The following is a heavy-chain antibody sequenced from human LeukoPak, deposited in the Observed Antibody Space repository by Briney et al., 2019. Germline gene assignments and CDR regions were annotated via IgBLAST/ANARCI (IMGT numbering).Heavy chain of an antibody. CDR3: AKVAARGPIPDY. V-gene: IGHV3-43*02. CDR1: GFTFDDYA. Sequence: GGSLRLSCVASGFTFDDYAMHWVRQAPGKGLEWVSLISGDGGSTYYADSVKGRFTISRDNSKNSLYLQMNSLRTEDTALYYCAKVAARGPIPDYWGQGTLVTVSS. CDR2: ISGDGGST. D-gene: IGHD2-15*01. J-gene: IGHJ4*02.